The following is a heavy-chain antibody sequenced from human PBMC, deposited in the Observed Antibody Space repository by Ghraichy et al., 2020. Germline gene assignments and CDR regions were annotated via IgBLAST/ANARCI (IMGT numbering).Heavy chain of an antibody. V-gene: IGHV3-7*03. CDR2: IKQDGSEK. Sequence: GGSLRLSCAASGFTFSSYWMSWVRQAPGKGLEWVANIKQDGSEKYYVDSVKGRFTISRDNAKNSLYLQMNSLRAEDTAVYYCARANHLPYYYGSGSPLYYFDYWGQGTLVTVSS. CDR3: ARANHLPYYYGSGSPLYYFDY. D-gene: IGHD3-10*01. J-gene: IGHJ4*02. CDR1: GFTFSSYW.